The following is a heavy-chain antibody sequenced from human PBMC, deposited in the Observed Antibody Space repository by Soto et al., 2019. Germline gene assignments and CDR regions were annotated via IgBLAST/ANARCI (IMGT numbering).Heavy chain of an antibody. Sequence: AASVKVSCKVSGYTLTELSMHWVRQAPGKGLEWMGGFDPEDGETIYAQKFQGRVTMTEDTSTDTAYMELSSLRSEDTAVYYCATAGTTGIRYYYGMDVWGQGTTVTVSS. CDR1: GYTLTELS. CDR2: FDPEDGET. D-gene: IGHD1-1*01. V-gene: IGHV1-24*01. CDR3: ATAGTTGIRYYYGMDV. J-gene: IGHJ6*02.